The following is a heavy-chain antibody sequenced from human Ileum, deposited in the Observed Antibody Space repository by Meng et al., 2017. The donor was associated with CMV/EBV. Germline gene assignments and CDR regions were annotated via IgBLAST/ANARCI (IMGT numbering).Heavy chain of an antibody. CDR3: AHRYCSGTSCYTGSSLFDP. V-gene: IGHV2-5*01. CDR2: IYWNDDK. Sequence: SGPTLVKPTQTLTLTCTFSGFSLSTSGVGVGWIRQPPGKAVEWLALIYWNDDKRYSPSLQNRLSITKDTSKNQVVLTMTNMDPVDTATYYCAHRYCSGTSCYTGSSLFDPWGQGTLVTVSS. CDR1: GFSLSTSGVG. J-gene: IGHJ5*02. D-gene: IGHD2-2*02.